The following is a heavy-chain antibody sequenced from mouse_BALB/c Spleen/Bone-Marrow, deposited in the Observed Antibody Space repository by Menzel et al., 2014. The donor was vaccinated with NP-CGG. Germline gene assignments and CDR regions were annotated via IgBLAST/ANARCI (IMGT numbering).Heavy chain of an antibody. Sequence: LVKTGTSVKISCKASGYSFTGYYIHWVKQTHGKSLEWIGYISCYNGATSYNQKFEGKATFTVDTSSTTAYIQVNSLTSEDSAVYYCARETTATYFDVWGAGTTVTVSS. CDR3: ARETTATYFDV. V-gene: IGHV1S34*01. CDR2: ISCYNGAT. D-gene: IGHD1-2*01. CDR1: GYSFTGYY. J-gene: IGHJ1*01.